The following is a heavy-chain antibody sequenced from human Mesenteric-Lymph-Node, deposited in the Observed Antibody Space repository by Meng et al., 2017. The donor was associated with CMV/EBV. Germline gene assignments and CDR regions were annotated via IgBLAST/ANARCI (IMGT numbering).Heavy chain of an antibody. CDR2: ISSSITTI. J-gene: IGHJ4*02. CDR3: ARDHYGSGIGGNYFDY. CDR1: GFTFSNYE. Sequence: GESLKISCAASGFTFSNYEMNWVRQAPGKGLEWVSYISSSITTIYYADSVKGRFTISRDNTKNSLYLQMNRLRAEDTAVYYCARDHYGSGIGGNYFDYWGQGTLVTVSS. D-gene: IGHD3-10*01. V-gene: IGHV3-48*03.